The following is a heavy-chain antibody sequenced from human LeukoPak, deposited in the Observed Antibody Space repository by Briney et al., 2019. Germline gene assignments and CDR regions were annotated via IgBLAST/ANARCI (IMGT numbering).Heavy chain of an antibody. CDR1: GGSFSGYY. Sequence: SETLSLTCAVYGGSFSGYYWSWIRQPPGKGLEWIGEINHSGRTNYNPSLKSRVTISVDTSKNQFSLKLSSVTAADTAVYYCARERPPYYYGSGSYRAFDIWGQGTMVTVSS. CDR2: INHSGRT. D-gene: IGHD3-10*01. V-gene: IGHV4-34*01. J-gene: IGHJ3*02. CDR3: ARERPPYYYGSGSYRAFDI.